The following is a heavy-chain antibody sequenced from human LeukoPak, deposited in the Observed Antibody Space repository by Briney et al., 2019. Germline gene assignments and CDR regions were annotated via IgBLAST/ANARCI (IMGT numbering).Heavy chain of an antibody. D-gene: IGHD7-27*01. Sequence: GGSLRLSCAASGFTFSSYSMNWVRQAPGKGLEWVSYISYTGTIYYADSVKGRFTISRDNSKNTLYLQMNSLRAEDTAVYYCAKGANWDPFDYWGQGILVTVSS. J-gene: IGHJ4*02. CDR2: ISYTGTI. CDR3: AKGANWDPFDY. V-gene: IGHV3-48*01. CDR1: GFTFSSYS.